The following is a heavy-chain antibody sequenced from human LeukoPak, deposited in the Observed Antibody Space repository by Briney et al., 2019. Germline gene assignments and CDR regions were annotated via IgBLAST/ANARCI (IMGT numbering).Heavy chain of an antibody. V-gene: IGHV1-2*02. CDR3: AREPYSSYY. CDR1: GYTFTGYY. D-gene: IGHD6-6*01. Sequence: ASVTVSCKASGYTFTGYYMHWVRQAPGQGREWMGWINPNSGGTNYAQKFQGRVTMARDTSINTAYMELSRLRSDDTAVYYCAREPYSSYYWGQGTLVTVSS. J-gene: IGHJ4*02. CDR2: INPNSGGT.